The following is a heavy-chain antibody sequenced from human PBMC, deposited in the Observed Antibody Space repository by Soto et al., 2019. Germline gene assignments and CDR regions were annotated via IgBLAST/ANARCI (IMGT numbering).Heavy chain of an antibody. V-gene: IGHV4-31*03. CDR2: VYYSGST. Sequence: SETLSLTCSVSGGSISSSGYYCTWIRQHPGKGLEWIGYVYYSGSTYYNPSLKSRVTISVDTSRNQFSLNLRSVTAADTAVYYCALDRGGYDHFDHWGQGTLVTGS. CDR1: GGSISSSGYY. CDR3: ALDRGGYDHFDH. D-gene: IGHD3-22*01. J-gene: IGHJ4*02.